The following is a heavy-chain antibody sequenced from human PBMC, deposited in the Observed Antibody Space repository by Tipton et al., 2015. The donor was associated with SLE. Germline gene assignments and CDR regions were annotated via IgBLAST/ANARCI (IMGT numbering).Heavy chain of an antibody. CDR2: IRSKAYGGTT. CDR3: TREEEVLLWFGELGMDV. D-gene: IGHD3-10*01. J-gene: IGHJ6*02. V-gene: IGHV3-49*04. CDR1: GFTFGDYA. Sequence: RSLRLSCTASGFTFGDYAMSWVRQAPGKGLEWVGFIRSKAYGGTTEYAASVKGRFTISRDDSKSIAYLQMNSLKTEDTAVYYCTREEEVLLWFGELGMDVWGQGTTVTVSS.